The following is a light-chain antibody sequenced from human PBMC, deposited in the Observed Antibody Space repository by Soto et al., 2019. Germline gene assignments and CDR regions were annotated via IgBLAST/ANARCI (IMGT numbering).Light chain of an antibody. CDR1: QSVSSTH. CDR3: QQYGNAPVT. V-gene: IGKV3-20*01. Sequence: EIVLTQSPGTLSLSPGERATLSCRASQSVSSTHLAWYQLKPGQPPRLLIYATSSRATSIPDRFSGRGSGTVFTLAISRLEPEDFAVYYCQQYGNAPVTFGPGTKVDIK. CDR2: ATS. J-gene: IGKJ3*01.